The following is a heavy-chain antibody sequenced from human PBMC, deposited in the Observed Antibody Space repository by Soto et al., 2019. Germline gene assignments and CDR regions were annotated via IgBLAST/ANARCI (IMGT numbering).Heavy chain of an antibody. CDR1: DGSISSYY. V-gene: IGHV4-59*08. J-gene: IGHJ4*02. CDR3: AKWGRQWPGFDC. Sequence: QVQLQESGPGLVKPSETLSLTCTVSDGSISSYYWSWIRQPPGKGLEWIGYIYYSGITNYNPSLKSRVSTSVDTSKNQFSLKLSSVTAADTGVYYCAKWGRQWPGFDCWGQGTLVTVSS. CDR2: IYYSGIT. D-gene: IGHD6-19*01.